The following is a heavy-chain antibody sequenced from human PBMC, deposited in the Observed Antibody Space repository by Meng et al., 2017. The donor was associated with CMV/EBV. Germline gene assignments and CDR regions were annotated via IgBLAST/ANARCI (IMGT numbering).Heavy chain of an antibody. J-gene: IGHJ4*02. Sequence: SETLSLTCAVYGGSFSGYYWSWIRQPPGKGLEWIGEINHSGSTNYNPSLKSRVTISVDTSKNQFSLKLSSVTAADTAVYYCARGRSRRVGSSSRGSYFDYWGQGTLVTVSS. D-gene: IGHD6-6*01. V-gene: IGHV4-34*01. CDR1: GGSFSGYY. CDR2: INHSGST. CDR3: ARGRSRRVGSSSRGSYFDY.